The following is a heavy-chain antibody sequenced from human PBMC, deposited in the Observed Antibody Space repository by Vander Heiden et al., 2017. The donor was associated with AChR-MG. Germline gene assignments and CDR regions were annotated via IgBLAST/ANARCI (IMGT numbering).Heavy chain of an antibody. CDR1: GGSFSGYY. V-gene: IGHV4-34*01. J-gene: IGHJ6*03. Sequence: QVQLQQWGAGLLKPSETLSLTCAVYGGSFSGYYWSWIRQPPGKGLGWIGEINHSGSTNYNPSLKSRVTISVDTSKNQFSLKLSSVTAADTAVYYCARVRDIVVVVAATHHYYMDVWGKGTTVTVSS. CDR3: ARVRDIVVVVAATHHYYMDV. CDR2: INHSGST. D-gene: IGHD2-15*01.